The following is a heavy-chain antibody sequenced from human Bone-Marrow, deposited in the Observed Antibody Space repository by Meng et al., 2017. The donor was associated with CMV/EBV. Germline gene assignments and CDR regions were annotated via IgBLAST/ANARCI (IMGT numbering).Heavy chain of an antibody. J-gene: IGHJ4*02. Sequence: LPFAASGFTFSSHAMHWGRQAPGKGMELVAVMSYDGSNKYYADSVKGRFSIPRDNSKNTLYLQMNSLRAEDTAVYYCAREGFGSSSWRTGFDYWGQGTLVTVSS. CDR3: AREGFGSSSWRTGFDY. CDR2: MSYDGSNK. V-gene: IGHV3-30*04. CDR1: GFTFSSHA. D-gene: IGHD6-13*01.